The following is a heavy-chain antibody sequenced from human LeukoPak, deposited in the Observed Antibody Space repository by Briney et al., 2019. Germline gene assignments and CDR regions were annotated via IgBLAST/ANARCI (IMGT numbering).Heavy chain of an antibody. CDR1: GGSISSYY. D-gene: IGHD1-1*01. Sequence: SETLSLTCTVSGGSISSYYWSWIRQPPGKGLEWIGYIYYSGSTNYNPSLKSRVTISVDTSKNQFSLKLSSVAAADTAVYYCARTRDAYNPFDYWGQGTLVTVSS. CDR2: IYYSGST. V-gene: IGHV4-59*01. CDR3: ARTRDAYNPFDY. J-gene: IGHJ4*02.